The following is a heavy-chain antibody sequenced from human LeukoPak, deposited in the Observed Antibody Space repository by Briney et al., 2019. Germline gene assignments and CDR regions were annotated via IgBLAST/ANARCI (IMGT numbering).Heavy chain of an antibody. D-gene: IGHD5-18*01. CDR2: ISWNSGSI. CDR1: GLTFDDYA. CDR3: AKDISYGYGQLSVYYFDY. Sequence: PGRSLRLSCAASGLTFDDYAMHWVRQAPGKGLEWVSGISWNSGSIGYADSVKGRFTISRDNAKNSLYLQMNSLRAEDTALYYCAKDISYGYGQLSVYYFDYWGQGTLVTVSS. V-gene: IGHV3-9*01. J-gene: IGHJ4*02.